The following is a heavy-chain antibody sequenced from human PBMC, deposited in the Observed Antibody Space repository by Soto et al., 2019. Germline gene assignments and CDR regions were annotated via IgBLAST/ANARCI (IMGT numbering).Heavy chain of an antibody. Sequence: SETLSLTCTVSGGSISSYYWSWIRQPPGKGLEWIGYIYYSGSTNYNPSLKSRVTISVDTSKNQFSLKLSSVTAADTAVYYCARAQVVTIFGVVTRPYYYYMDVWGKGTTVTVSS. V-gene: IGHV4-59*01. CDR2: IYYSGST. D-gene: IGHD3-3*01. CDR3: ARAQVVTIFGVVTRPYYYYMDV. J-gene: IGHJ6*03. CDR1: GGSISSYY.